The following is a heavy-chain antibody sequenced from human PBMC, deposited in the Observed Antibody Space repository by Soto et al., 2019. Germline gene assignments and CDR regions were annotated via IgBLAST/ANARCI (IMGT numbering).Heavy chain of an antibody. J-gene: IGHJ4*02. CDR3: ARMRTYGYGYFDY. D-gene: IGHD5-18*01. Sequence: PSETLSLTCTVSGGSISSHYWSWIRQSPGKGMEWIGNIDYSGSTNYNPSLKSRVTISVDTSKKQFSLKLRSVTGADTAVYYCARMRTYGYGYFDYWGQGTLVTVSS. CDR2: IDYSGST. CDR1: GGSISSHY. V-gene: IGHV4-59*11.